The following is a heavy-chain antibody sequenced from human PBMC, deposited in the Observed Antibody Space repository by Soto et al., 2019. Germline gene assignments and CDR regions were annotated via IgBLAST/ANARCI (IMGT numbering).Heavy chain of an antibody. CDR1: GFTFSNYG. CDR3: AQNAAGSPFEY. V-gene: IGHV3-30*03. Sequence: QVQLVESGGGVVQPGRSLTVSCAASGFTFSNYGMHWVRQPPGKGLEWVAVISYDGNDRHYTDSVKGRFTISRDNSKKTFYLKMNSRRAEDTVVYYWAQNAAGSPFEYGGQGTLVTVSS. D-gene: IGHD2-2*01. J-gene: IGHJ4*02. CDR2: ISYDGNDR.